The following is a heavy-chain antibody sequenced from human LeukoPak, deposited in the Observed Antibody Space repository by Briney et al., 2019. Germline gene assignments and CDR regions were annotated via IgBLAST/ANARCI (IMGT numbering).Heavy chain of an antibody. CDR2: ISISSTV. CDR3: ARGSSSAWTYYFDY. V-gene: IGHV3-48*01. CDR1: GFNLTTYN. D-gene: IGHD6-19*01. J-gene: IGHJ4*02. Sequence: GGSLRLSCAASGFNLTTYNMNWVRQAPGKGLEWLSYISISSTVYYADSVKGRFTISRDNAKNSLLLQMNGLRAGDTAVYYCARGSSSAWTYYFDYWGQGTLVTVSS.